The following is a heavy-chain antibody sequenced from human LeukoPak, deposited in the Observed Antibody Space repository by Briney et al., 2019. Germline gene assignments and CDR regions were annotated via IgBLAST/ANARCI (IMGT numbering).Heavy chain of an antibody. D-gene: IGHD1-1*01. CDR1: NYTFTSYA. CDR3: ALGLERRRYFDY. CDR2: IIPIFGTA. Sequence: ASVKVSCKASNYTFTSYAISWVRQAPGRGLEWMGGIIPIFGTANYAQKFQGRVTITTDESTSTAYMELSSLRSEDTAVYYCALGLERRRYFDYWGQGTLVTVSS. V-gene: IGHV1-69*05. J-gene: IGHJ4*02.